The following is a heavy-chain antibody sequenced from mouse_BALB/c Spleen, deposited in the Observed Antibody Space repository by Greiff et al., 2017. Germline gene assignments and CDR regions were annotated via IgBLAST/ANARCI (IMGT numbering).Heavy chain of an antibody. CDR3: ARSGGLGRMDY. D-gene: IGHD3-3*01. CDR1: GFTFSSFG. J-gene: IGHJ4*01. Sequence: EVQLVESGGGLVQPGGSRKLSCAASGFTFSSFGMHWVRQAPEKGLEWVAYISSGSSTIYYADTVKGRFTISRDNPKNTLFLQMTSLRSEDTAMYYCARSGGLGRMDYWGQGTSVTVSS. CDR2: ISSGSSTI. V-gene: IGHV5-17*02.